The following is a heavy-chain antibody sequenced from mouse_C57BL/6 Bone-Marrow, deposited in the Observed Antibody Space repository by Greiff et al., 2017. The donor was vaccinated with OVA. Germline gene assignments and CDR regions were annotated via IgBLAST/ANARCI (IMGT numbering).Heavy chain of an antibody. CDR2: IYPGDGDT. CDR1: GYAFSSSW. Sequence: VQLQQSGPELVKPGASVKISCKASGYAFSSSWMNWVKQRPGKGLEWIGRIYPGDGDTNYNGKFKGKATLTADKSSSTAYMQLSSLTSEDSAVYFCARGFITTVVASPFAYWGQGTLVTVSA. J-gene: IGHJ3*01. CDR3: ARGFITTVVASPFAY. V-gene: IGHV1-82*01. D-gene: IGHD1-1*01.